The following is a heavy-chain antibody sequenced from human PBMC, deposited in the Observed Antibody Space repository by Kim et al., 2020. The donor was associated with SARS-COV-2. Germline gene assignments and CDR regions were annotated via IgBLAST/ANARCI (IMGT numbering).Heavy chain of an antibody. V-gene: IGHV1-18*01. CDR3: AREGGITIFGVVIQPGGYFDY. J-gene: IGHJ4*02. D-gene: IGHD3-3*01. CDR2: ISAYNGNT. CDR1: GYTFTSYG. Sequence: ASVKVSCKASGYTFTSYGISWVRQAPGQGLEWMGWISAYNGNTNYAQKLQGRVTMTTDTSTSTAYMELRSLRSDDTAVYYCAREGGITIFGVVIQPGGYFDYRGQGTLVTVSS.